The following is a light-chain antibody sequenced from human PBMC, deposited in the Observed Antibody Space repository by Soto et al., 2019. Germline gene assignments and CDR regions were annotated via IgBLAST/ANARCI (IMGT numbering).Light chain of an antibody. V-gene: IGLV2-23*01. J-gene: IGLJ1*01. CDR1: IXDVGRFDV. CDR3: CAYVNSRSYV. Sequence: QSALTQPASVSGSLGQSITISCTGTIXDVGRFDVASWYQQHPGQVPKLIIYEGSRRPSGVSSRFSGSKSGNTASLTISGLQAEDEADYYCCAYVNSRSYVFGSGTKVTVL. CDR2: EGS.